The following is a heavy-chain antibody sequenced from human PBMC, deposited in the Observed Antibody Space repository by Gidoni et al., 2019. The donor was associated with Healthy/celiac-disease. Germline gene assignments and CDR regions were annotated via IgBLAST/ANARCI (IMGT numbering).Heavy chain of an antibody. D-gene: IGHD6-13*01. V-gene: IGHV3-30*18. CDR1: GVTFSNYG. Sequence: QVQLVESGGGVVQPGRSLRLSCAASGVTFSNYGMHWVRPAPGKGLEWVAIISYDGSNKYYADSVKGRFTISRDNSKNTLYLQMKSLRAEDTAVYYCAKGRYSSSWYNWFDPWGQGTLVTVSS. J-gene: IGHJ5*02. CDR2: ISYDGSNK. CDR3: AKGRYSSSWYNWFDP.